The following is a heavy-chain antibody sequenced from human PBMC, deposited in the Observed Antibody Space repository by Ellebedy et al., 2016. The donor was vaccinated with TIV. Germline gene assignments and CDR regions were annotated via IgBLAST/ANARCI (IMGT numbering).Heavy chain of an antibody. CDR1: EFAFETDW. D-gene: IGHD2-2*01. V-gene: IGHV3-7*01. CDR3: ARGGATSSRYWRN. J-gene: IGHJ4*02. Sequence: GESLKISCAASEFAFETDWMKWVRQAPGKGLEWVANINQEGSDKSYVDSVKGRFTIFRDNAKSSLYLQMNSLRAEDTAVYYCARGGATSSRYWRNWGQGALVTVSS. CDR2: INQEGSDK.